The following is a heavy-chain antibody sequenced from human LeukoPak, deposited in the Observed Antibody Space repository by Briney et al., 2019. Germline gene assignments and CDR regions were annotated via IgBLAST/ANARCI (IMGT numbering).Heavy chain of an antibody. CDR1: DGSFSGHY. Sequence: SETLSLTCAVYDGSFSGHYWSWIRQPPGKGLEWIGEINHRGSSNYNTSLKSRVTMSVDTSKNQFSLNLSSVTAADTAVYYCARALAYCSGGSCTRGYNWFDPWGQGTLVTVPS. V-gene: IGHV4-34*01. CDR3: ARALAYCSGGSCTRGYNWFDP. J-gene: IGHJ5*02. D-gene: IGHD2-15*01. CDR2: INHRGSS.